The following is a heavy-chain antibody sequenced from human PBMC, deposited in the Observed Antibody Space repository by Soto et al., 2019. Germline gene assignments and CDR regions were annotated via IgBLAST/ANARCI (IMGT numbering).Heavy chain of an antibody. CDR1: GGTFSSYA. J-gene: IGHJ4*02. CDR2: IIPIFGTA. Sequence: SVKVSCKASGGTFSSYAISWVRQAPGQGLEWMGGIIPIFGTANYAQKFQGRVTITADKSTSTAYMELSSLRSEDTAVYYCARVKYSSSWYRAFDYWGQGTLVTVSS. D-gene: IGHD6-13*01. CDR3: ARVKYSSSWYRAFDY. V-gene: IGHV1-69*06.